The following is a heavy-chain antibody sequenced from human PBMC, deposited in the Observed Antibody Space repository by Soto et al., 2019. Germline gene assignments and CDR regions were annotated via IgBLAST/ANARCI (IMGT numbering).Heavy chain of an antibody. Sequence: EAQLVESGGGLVQPGGYLRLSCAASGFTFSGYWMHWVRQAPERGLVWVSRINGDGTTTHYADSVKGRFTISRDNAKNTLYLQMNSLRAEDTAVYSCVRSREGYNLVADYWGQGTLVTVSS. CDR1: GFTFSGYW. CDR3: VRSREGYNLVADY. D-gene: IGHD5-12*01. V-gene: IGHV3-74*01. J-gene: IGHJ4*02. CDR2: INGDGTTT.